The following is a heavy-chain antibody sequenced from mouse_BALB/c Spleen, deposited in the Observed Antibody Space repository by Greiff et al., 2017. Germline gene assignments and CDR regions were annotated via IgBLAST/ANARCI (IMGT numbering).Heavy chain of an antibody. CDR3: ARQGLRPGAMDY. CDR2: ISNGGGST. D-gene: IGHD2-4*01. V-gene: IGHV5-12-2*01. J-gene: IGHJ4*01. CDR1: GFTFSSYT. Sequence: EVMLVESGGGLVQPGGSLKLSCAASGFTFSSYTMSWVRQTPEKRLEWVAYISNGGGSTYYPDTVKGRFTISRDNAKNTLYLQMSSLKSEDTAMYYCARQGLRPGAMDYWGQGTSVTVSS.